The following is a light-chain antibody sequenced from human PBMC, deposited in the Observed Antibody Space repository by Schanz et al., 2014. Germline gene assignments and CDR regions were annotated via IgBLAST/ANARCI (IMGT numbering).Light chain of an antibody. V-gene: IGLV2-14*01. CDR3: SSHASNNPRVV. J-gene: IGLJ2*01. Sequence: QSALTQPASVSGSPGQSITISCTGTSSDIGGYNYVAWYQQHPGKVPKLMIYEVSNRPSGVSTRFSGSKSGNTASLTISGLQAEDEADYYCSSHASNNPRVVFGGGTKLTVL. CDR2: EVS. CDR1: SSDIGGYNY.